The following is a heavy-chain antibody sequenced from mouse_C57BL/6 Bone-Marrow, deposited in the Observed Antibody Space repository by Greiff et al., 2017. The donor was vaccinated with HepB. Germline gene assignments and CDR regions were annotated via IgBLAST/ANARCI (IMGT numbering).Heavy chain of an antibody. V-gene: IGHV14-2*01. CDR2: IDPEDGET. D-gene: IGHD2-4*01. Sequence: EVQLQQSGAELVKPGASVKLSCTASGFNIKDYYMHWVKQRTEQGLEWIGRIDPEDGETKYAPKFQGKATITADTSSNTAYLQLSSLTSEDTAVYYCARPLVPYDYDKKGRYFDYWGQGTTLTVSS. J-gene: IGHJ2*01. CDR3: ARPLVPYDYDKKGRYFDY. CDR1: GFNIKDYY.